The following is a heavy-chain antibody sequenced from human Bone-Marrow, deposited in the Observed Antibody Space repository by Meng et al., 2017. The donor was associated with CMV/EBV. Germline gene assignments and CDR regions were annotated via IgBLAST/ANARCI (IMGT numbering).Heavy chain of an antibody. V-gene: IGHV4-34*01. J-gene: IGHJ4*02. CDR1: GGSFSGYY. Sequence: GSLRLSCAVYGGSFSGYYWSWIRQPPGKGLEWIGEINHSGSTNYNPSLKSRVTISVDTSKNQFSLKLSSMTAADTAVDYSARGASRGGIPDYWGQGTLVTVSS. CDR2: INHSGST. CDR3: ARGASRGGIPDY. D-gene: IGHD3-10*01.